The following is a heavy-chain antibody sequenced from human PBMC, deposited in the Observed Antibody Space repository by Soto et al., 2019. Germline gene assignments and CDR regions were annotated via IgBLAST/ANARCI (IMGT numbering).Heavy chain of an antibody. D-gene: IGHD3-9*01. CDR2: LTPSGDAT. CDR3: ARASPRGRYFDWLIFPLGH. CDR1: GFTFSNYA. J-gene: IGHJ4*02. V-gene: IGHV3-23*01. Sequence: PGGSLRLSCAASGFTFSNYAMNWVRQAPGKGLEWVSALTPSGDATFYADSVKGRFIIPRDNSKNSLYLQMNSLRAEDTALYFCARASPRGRYFDWLIFPLGHWGQGTLVTVSS.